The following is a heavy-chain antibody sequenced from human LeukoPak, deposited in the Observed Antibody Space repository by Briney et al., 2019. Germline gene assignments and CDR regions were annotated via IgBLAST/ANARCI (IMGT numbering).Heavy chain of an antibody. Sequence: GGSLRLSCAASGFTFSDYYMSWIRQAPGKGLEWVSYISSSGSTIYYADSVRGRFTISRDNAKNSLYLQMNSLRAEDTAVYYCARDDAAVAGDFDYWGQGTLVTVSS. V-gene: IGHV3-11*01. J-gene: IGHJ4*02. CDR3: ARDDAAVAGDFDY. D-gene: IGHD6-19*01. CDR1: GFTFSDYY. CDR2: ISSSGSTI.